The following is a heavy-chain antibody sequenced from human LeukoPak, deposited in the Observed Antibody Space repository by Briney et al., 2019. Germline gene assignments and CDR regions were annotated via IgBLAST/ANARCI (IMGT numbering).Heavy chain of an antibody. CDR3: AKGYSLRAGLPGY. CDR2: VCGSGDIT. D-gene: IGHD5/OR15-5a*01. J-gene: IGHJ4*02. Sequence: GGSLRLSCAASGFTFSSYAMSWVRQAPGKGLEWVSTVCGSGDITYYADSVKGRFTISRDNSKSTLYLQMSSLRAEDTAVYYCAKGYSLRAGLPGYWGQGTLVSVSS. V-gene: IGHV3-23*01. CDR1: GFTFSSYA.